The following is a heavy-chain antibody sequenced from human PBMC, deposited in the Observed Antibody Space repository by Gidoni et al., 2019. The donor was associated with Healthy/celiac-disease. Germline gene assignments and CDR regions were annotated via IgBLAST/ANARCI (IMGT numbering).Heavy chain of an antibody. Sequence: QVQLVESGGGVVQPGRSLRLSCAASGFTFSSYAMHWVRQAPGKGLEWVAVISYDGSNKYYADSVKGRFTISRDNSKNTLYLQMNSLRAEDTAVYYCARDTELWDQYYYYYMDVWGKGTTVTVSS. CDR1: GFTFSSYA. J-gene: IGHJ6*03. CDR2: ISYDGSNK. D-gene: IGHD1-26*01. CDR3: ARDTELWDQYYYYYMDV. V-gene: IGHV3-30*01.